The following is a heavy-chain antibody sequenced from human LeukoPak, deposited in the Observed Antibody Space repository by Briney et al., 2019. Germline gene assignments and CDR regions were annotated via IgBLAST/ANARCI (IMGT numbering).Heavy chain of an antibody. D-gene: IGHD3-9*01. V-gene: IGHV3-43*02. J-gene: IGHJ5*02. CDR2: ISGDGGST. Sequence: GGSLRLSCAASGFTFDDYAMHWVRQAPGKGLEWVSLISGDGGSTYYADSVKGRFTISRDNSKNSLYLQMNSLRTEDTALYYCAADLKVGRYFDWSNNWFDPWGQGTLVTVSS. CDR3: AADLKVGRYFDWSNNWFDP. CDR1: GFTFDDYA.